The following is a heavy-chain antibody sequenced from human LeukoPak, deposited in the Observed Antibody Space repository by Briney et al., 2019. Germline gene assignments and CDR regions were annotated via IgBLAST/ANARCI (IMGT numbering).Heavy chain of an antibody. D-gene: IGHD3-9*01. J-gene: IGHJ4*02. Sequence: ASVKVSCKASGYTFTGYYLHWVRQAPGQGLEWMGWMNPNSGNTGYAQKFQGRVTMTRNTSISTAYMELSSLRSEDTAVYYCQTGYPYYFDYWGQGTLVTVSS. V-gene: IGHV1-8*02. CDR1: GYTFTGYY. CDR2: MNPNSGNT. CDR3: QTGYPYYFDY.